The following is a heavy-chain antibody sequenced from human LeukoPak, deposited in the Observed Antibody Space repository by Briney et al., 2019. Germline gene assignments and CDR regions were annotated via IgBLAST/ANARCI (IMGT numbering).Heavy chain of an antibody. J-gene: IGHJ5*02. V-gene: IGHV3-23*01. CDR2: ITGSGGST. CDR1: GFTFSSYA. D-gene: IGHD1-7*01. CDR3: AKDHHNWNSHWFDP. Sequence: PGGSLRLSCAASGFTFSSYALTWVRQAPGKGLEWVSTITGSGGSTYYADSVKGRFTIARDNSKNTLYLQMNSLRAEDTAVYYCAKDHHNWNSHWFDPWGQGTLVTVSS.